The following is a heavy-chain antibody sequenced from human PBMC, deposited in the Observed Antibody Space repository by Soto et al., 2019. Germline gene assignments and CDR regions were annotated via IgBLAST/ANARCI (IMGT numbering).Heavy chain of an antibody. CDR2: ISYDGSNK. CDR3: AKANFQH. Sequence: QVQLVESGGGVVQPGRSLRLSCAASGFTFSSYGMHWVRQAPGKGLEWVAVISYDGSNKYYADSVKGRFTSSRDNSKNTLYLQMNSLRAEDTAVYYCAKANFQHWGQGTLVTVSS. CDR1: GFTFSSYG. J-gene: IGHJ1*01. V-gene: IGHV3-30*18.